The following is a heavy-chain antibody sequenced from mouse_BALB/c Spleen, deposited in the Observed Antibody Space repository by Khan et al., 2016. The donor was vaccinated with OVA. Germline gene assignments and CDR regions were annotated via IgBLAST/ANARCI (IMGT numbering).Heavy chain of an antibody. CDR3: ARGNYYGCYFDC. CDR1: GYSITSNYA. CDR2: ISYSDST. V-gene: IGHV3-2*02. J-gene: IGHJ2*01. D-gene: IGHD1-1*01. Sequence: QLEESGPGLVKPSQSLSLTCTVTGYSITSNYAWNWIRQFPGNKLEWMGYISYSDSTRYNPSLKSRISITRDTSQNQFFLQLNSVTTEDTATYYCARGNYYGCYFDCWGQGTTLTVSS.